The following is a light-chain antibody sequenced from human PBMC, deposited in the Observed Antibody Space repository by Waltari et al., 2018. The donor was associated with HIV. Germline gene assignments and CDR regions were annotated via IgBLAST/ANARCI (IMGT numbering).Light chain of an antibody. V-gene: IGKV2-28*01. J-gene: IGKJ2*01. CDR3: MQALQSPHT. Sequence: DILLTQSPLSLPVTPGEPASISCRSSQRLVHTNGYNYLDWYLQKPGQSPQLLISLASTRASGVPAMFSVSGSGTDFTLKISRVEAEDFGVYYCMQALQSPHTFGQGTKVEIK. CDR2: LAS. CDR1: QRLVHTNGYNY.